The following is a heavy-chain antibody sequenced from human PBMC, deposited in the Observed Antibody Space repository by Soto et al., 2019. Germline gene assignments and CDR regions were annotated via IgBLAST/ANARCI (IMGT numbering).Heavy chain of an antibody. D-gene: IGHD6-19*01. CDR3: ARVTVAGF. CDR1: GFTFSNYW. V-gene: IGHV3-74*01. J-gene: IGHJ4*02. CDR2: ISGEGTGT. Sequence: EVQLVESGGGLVQPGGSLRLSCAASGFTFSNYWMHWVRQAPGKGLVWVSRISGEGTGTDYADSVRGRFTISRDKAKKTLYLQMNNLRADDTAVYYCARVTVAGFWGQGTLVTVSS.